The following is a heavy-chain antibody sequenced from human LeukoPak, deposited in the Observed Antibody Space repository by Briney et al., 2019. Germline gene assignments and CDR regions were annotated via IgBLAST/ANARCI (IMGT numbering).Heavy chain of an antibody. CDR1: GGSISSYY. CDR2: IYTSGST. J-gene: IGHJ4*02. Sequence: PSETLSLTCTVSGGSISSYYWSWIRQPAGKGLEWIGRIYTSGSTNYNPSLKSRVTMSVDTSKNQFSLKLSSVTAADTAVYYCARHSTMIVSRDSFDYWGQGTLVTVSS. CDR3: ARHSTMIVSRDSFDY. D-gene: IGHD3-22*01. V-gene: IGHV4-4*07.